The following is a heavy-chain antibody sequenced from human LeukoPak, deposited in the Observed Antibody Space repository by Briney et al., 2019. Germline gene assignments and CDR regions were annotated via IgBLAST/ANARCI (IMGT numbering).Heavy chain of an antibody. CDR1: GFTFRSYG. CDR2: IWYDGSNK. CDR3: ATAVASSSGWYADY. V-gene: IGHV3-33*01. J-gene: IGHJ4*02. Sequence: GGSLRLSCAASGFTFRSYGMHWVRQAPGKGLEWVAVIWYDGSNKYYADSVKGRFTVSRDNSKNTLYLQMNSLRAENTAVYYCATAVASSSGWYADYWGQGTLVTVSS. D-gene: IGHD6-19*01.